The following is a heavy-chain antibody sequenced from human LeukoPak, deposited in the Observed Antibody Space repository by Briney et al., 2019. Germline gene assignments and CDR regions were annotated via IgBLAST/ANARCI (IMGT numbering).Heavy chain of an antibody. J-gene: IGHJ5*02. CDR2: IFRGDDT. CDR3: ARHVWFGEHNGHENWFDP. D-gene: IGHD3-10*01. Sequence: PGGSLRLSCAASGFIVSQNYMSWVRQAPGKGLEWVSVIFRGDDTNYVDSVKGRFTIFRDNSKNTLYLQMNSLTAEDTAVYYCARHVWFGEHNGHENWFDPWGRGTLVIVSS. V-gene: IGHV3-66*04. CDR1: GFIVSQNY.